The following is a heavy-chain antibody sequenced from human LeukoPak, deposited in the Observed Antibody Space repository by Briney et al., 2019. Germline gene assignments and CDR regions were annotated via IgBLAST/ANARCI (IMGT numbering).Heavy chain of an antibody. Sequence: GGSLRLSCAASGFTFSSYWMSWVRQAPGKGLEWVANIKQDGSEKYYVDSVKGRFTISRDTSKNTLFLQMNSLRAEDTAVYYCAKASRPWTGYYESDYWGQGTLVTVSS. J-gene: IGHJ4*02. CDR3: AKASRPWTGYYESDY. CDR2: IKQDGSEK. V-gene: IGHV3-7*01. D-gene: IGHD3/OR15-3a*01. CDR1: GFTFSSYW.